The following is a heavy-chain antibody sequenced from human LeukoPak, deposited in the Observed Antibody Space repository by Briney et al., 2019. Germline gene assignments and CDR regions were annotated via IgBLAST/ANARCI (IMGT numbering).Heavy chain of an antibody. CDR1: GGTFSSYA. CDR2: IIPIFGTA. V-gene: IGHV1-69*01. Sequence: SVKVSCKASGGTFSSYAISWVRQAPGQGLEWMGGIIPIFGTANYAQKFQGRVTITADESTSTAYMELSSLRSEDTAVYNCARDGFGVVNNYYYGMDVWGQGTTVTVSS. J-gene: IGHJ6*02. D-gene: IGHD3-3*01. CDR3: ARDGFGVVNNYYYGMDV.